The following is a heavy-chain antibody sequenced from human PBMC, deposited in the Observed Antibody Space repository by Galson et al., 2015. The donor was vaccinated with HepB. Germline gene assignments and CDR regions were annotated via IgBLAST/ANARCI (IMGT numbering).Heavy chain of an antibody. J-gene: IGHJ4*02. CDR1: GYTFTSYY. D-gene: IGHD3-10*01. V-gene: IGHV1-46*01. Sequence: SVKVSCKASGYTFTSYYMHWVRQAPGQGLEWMGIINPSGGSTSYAQKFQGRVTMTRDTSTSTVYMELSSLRSEDTAVYYCARDLTVRGRGGSCFDYWGQGTLATVSS. CDR2: INPSGGST. CDR3: ARDLTVRGRGGSCFDY.